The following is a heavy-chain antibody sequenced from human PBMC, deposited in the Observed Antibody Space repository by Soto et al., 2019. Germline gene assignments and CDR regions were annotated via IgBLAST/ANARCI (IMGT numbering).Heavy chain of an antibody. J-gene: IGHJ5*02. Sequence: QVQLQESGPGLVKPSQTLSLTCTVSGGSISSGGYYWSWIREHPGKGLEWIGYIYYSGSTYYNPSLKGRITISVDTSKNQFSLKLSSVTAADTAVYYCARDDGIGSEYGGFPSWGQGTLVTVSS. CDR1: GGSISSGGYY. D-gene: IGHD1-20*01. V-gene: IGHV4-31*03. CDR3: ARDDGIGSEYGGFPS. CDR2: IYYSGST.